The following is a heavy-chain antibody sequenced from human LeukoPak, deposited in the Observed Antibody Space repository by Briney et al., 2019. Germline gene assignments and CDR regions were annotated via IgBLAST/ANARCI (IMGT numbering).Heavy chain of an antibody. D-gene: IGHD4-11*01. V-gene: IGHV3-20*01. CDR3: AWEIETTHYYYGMDV. Sequence: GGSLRLSCAASGFTFDDYGMSWVRQAPGKGLEWVSGINWNGGSTGYADSVKGRFTISRDNAKNSLYLQMNSLRAEDTALYHCAWEIETTHYYYGMDVWGQGTTVTVSS. J-gene: IGHJ6*02. CDR2: INWNGGST. CDR1: GFTFDDYG.